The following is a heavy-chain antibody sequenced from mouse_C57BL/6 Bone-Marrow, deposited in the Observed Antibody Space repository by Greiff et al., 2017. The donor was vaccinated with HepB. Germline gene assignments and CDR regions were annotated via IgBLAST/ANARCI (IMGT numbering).Heavy chain of an antibody. CDR3: AREGSTIVTWNFDY. D-gene: IGHD2-5*01. CDR1: GYAFSSSW. CDR2: IYPGDGDT. V-gene: IGHV1-82*01. Sequence: QVQLKESGPELVKPGASVKISCKASGYAFSSSWMNWVKQRPGKGLEWIGRIYPGDGDTNYTGKFKGKATLTADKSSSTAYMQLSILTSEDSAVYFCAREGSTIVTWNFDYWGQGTTLTVSS. J-gene: IGHJ2*01.